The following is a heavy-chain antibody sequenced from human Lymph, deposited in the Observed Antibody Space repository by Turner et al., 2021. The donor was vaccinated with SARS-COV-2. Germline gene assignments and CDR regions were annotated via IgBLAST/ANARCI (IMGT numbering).Heavy chain of an antibody. D-gene: IGHD1-26*01. CDR3: ARTHSGNYLSAFDS. Sequence: QVQLVESGGGVVQPGRSLRLSCAASGFTISSYAMHWVRQAPGKGLECVAVVTYDGNNKYYADSVKGRFTISRDKSKNTLYLQMNSLRTEDTAVYYCARTHSGNYLSAFDSWGQGTLVTVSS. CDR1: GFTISSYA. CDR2: VTYDGNNK. V-gene: IGHV3-30-3*01. J-gene: IGHJ4*02.